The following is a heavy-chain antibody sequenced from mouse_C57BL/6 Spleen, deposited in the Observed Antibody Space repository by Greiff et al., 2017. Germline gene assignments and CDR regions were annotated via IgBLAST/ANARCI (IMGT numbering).Heavy chain of an antibody. CDR3: VGTVPARNYYFDY. Sequence: QVQLQQSGAELVRPGTSVKVSCKASGYAFTNYLIEWVKQRPGQGLEWIGVINPGSGGTNYNEKFKGKATLTADKSSSTAYMQLSSLTSEDSAVYFCVGTVPARNYYFDYWGQGTTLTVSS. D-gene: IGHD2-14*01. CDR1: GYAFTNYL. CDR2: INPGSGGT. V-gene: IGHV1-54*01. J-gene: IGHJ2*01.